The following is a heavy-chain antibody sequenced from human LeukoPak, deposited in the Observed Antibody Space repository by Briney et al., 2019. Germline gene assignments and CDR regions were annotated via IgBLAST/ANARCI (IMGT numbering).Heavy chain of an antibody. CDR1: GFTFSIYS. V-gene: IGHV3-21*01. J-gene: IGHJ4*02. D-gene: IGHD3-10*01. CDR3: ARSAASGSYDS. Sequence: GGSLRLSCAASGFTFSIYSMHWVRQAPGKGLEWVSSLDGTSTYIYFADSVQGRFTISRDNAKNSLYLQLNSLRAEDTAVYYCARSAASGSYDSWGQGTLVTVSS. CDR2: LDGTSTYI.